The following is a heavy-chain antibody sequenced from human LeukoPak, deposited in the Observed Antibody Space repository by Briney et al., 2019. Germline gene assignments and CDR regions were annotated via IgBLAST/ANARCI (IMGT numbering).Heavy chain of an antibody. CDR2: IYHSGST. J-gene: IGHJ5*02. D-gene: IGHD6-13*01. CDR1: GYSISSGYY. Sequence: TSETLSLTCTVSGYSISSGYYWGWIRQPPGKGLEWIGSIYHSGSTYYNPSLKSRVTISVDTSKNQFSLKLSSVTAADTAVYYCARDHLGVAAEDWFDPWGQGTLVTVSS. V-gene: IGHV4-38-2*02. CDR3: ARDHLGVAAEDWFDP.